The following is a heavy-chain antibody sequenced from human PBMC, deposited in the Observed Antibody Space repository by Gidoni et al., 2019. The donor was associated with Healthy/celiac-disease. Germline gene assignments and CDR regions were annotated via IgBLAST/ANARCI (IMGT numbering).Heavy chain of an antibody. Sequence: EVQLVQSGAEVKKHGESLRISCKGSGYSFTSYWISWVRQMPGKGLEWMGRIDPSDSYTNYSPSFQGHVTISADKSISTAYLQWSSLKASDTAMYYCARHEYSVTPAETWFDPLGPGNPGHRLL. CDR1: GYSFTSYW. D-gene: IGHD4-4*01. J-gene: IGHJ5*02. CDR3: ARHEYSVTPAETWFDP. CDR2: IDPSDSYT. V-gene: IGHV5-10-1*01.